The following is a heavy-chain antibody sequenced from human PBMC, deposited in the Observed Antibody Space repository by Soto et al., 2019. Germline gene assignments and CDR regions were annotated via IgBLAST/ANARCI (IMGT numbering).Heavy chain of an antibody. CDR1: GGSIRNHY. Sequence: QVQLQESGPGLVKPSETLSLTCTVSGGSIRNHYWSWIRQPPGKGLEWIGYIYYNGNTNYNPSLKSRVTMSVDTSKNQISLKLSSVTAADTAVYYCTRANWYSEYWGQGTQVTVSS. J-gene: IGHJ4*02. V-gene: IGHV4-59*11. D-gene: IGHD7-27*01. CDR2: IYYNGNT. CDR3: TRANWYSEY.